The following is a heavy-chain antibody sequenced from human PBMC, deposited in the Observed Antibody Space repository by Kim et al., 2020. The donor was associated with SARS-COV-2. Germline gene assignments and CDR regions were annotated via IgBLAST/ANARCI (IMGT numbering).Heavy chain of an antibody. V-gene: IGHV3-11*06. J-gene: IGHJ4*02. Sequence: YADSVKGRFTISRDNAKNSLYLQMNSLRAEDTAVYYCARDRDWNTHLFDYWGQGTLVTVSS. CDR3: ARDRDWNTHLFDY. D-gene: IGHD1-1*01.